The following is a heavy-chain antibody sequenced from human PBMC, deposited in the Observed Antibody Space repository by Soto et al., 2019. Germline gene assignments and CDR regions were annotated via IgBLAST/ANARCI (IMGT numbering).Heavy chain of an antibody. CDR2: IKPSGGST. CDR1: GYIFTSYW. Sequence: QVQLVQSGAEVQRPGDSVTVSCKTSGYIFTSYWIHWVRQAPGQGLEWMGLIKPSGGSTTYAQKFQGRVTMTRDTPTTTVYMELRSLKSGDTAVYYCARVEGYSADERDWCQGTLVTVSS. CDR3: ARVEGYSADERD. D-gene: IGHD5-12*01. V-gene: IGHV1-46*01. J-gene: IGHJ4*02.